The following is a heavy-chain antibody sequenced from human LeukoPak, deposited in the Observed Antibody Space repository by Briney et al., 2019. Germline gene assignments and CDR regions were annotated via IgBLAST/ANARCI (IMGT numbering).Heavy chain of an antibody. CDR3: ARAQNSGYDPLLLDY. CDR2: SNPNSDDK. J-gene: IGHJ4*02. D-gene: IGHD5-12*01. V-gene: IGHV1-2*02. CDR1: GYTFNGYY. Sequence: AASVKVSCKASGYTFNGYYIHWLRQAPGQGLEWMGCSNPNSDDKNYAQQFEGRVTITRDTSISTAYMELSRLRSDDTAVYYCARAQNSGYDPLLLDYWGQGTLVTVSS.